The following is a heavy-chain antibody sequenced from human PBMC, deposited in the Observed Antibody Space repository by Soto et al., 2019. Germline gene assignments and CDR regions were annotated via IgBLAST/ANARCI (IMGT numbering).Heavy chain of an antibody. CDR2: INTLSSAI. Sequence: GVLRLSCAGSGFTFSDYYITWVRRAPGKGLEWVSYINTLSSAIYYADSVKGRFTISRDNAKNSVYLQMNSLRAEDTAVYYCARRLQWQLRPLDSWGRGTLVTVSS. D-gene: IGHD6-19*01. CDR1: GFTFSDYY. CDR3: ARRLQWQLRPLDS. J-gene: IGHJ4*02. V-gene: IGHV3-11*01.